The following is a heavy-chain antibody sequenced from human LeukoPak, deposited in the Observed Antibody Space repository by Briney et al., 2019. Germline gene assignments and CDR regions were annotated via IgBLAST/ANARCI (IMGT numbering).Heavy chain of an antibody. Sequence: ASVKVSCKASGYSFSSYGISWVRQAPGQGLEWMGWISAYNGNTNYAQKLQGRVTMTTDTSTSTAYMELRSPRADDTAVYYCARAPPIVGATSDYWGQGTLVTVSS. CDR2: ISAYNGNT. D-gene: IGHD1-26*01. CDR3: ARAPPIVGATSDY. CDR1: GYSFSSYG. J-gene: IGHJ4*02. V-gene: IGHV1-18*01.